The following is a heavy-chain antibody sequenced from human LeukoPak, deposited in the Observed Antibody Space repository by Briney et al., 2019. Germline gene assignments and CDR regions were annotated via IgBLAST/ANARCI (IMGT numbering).Heavy chain of an antibody. CDR1: GFTFSSYA. Sequence: PGGSLRLSCAASGFTFSSYAMSWVRQAPGKGLEWVSAISGSGGSTYYADSVKGRFTSSRDNSKNTLYLQMNSLRAEDTAVYYCAKSTVTTDYYYGMDVWGQGTTVTVSS. J-gene: IGHJ6*02. CDR2: ISGSGGST. D-gene: IGHD4-17*01. V-gene: IGHV3-23*01. CDR3: AKSTVTTDYYYGMDV.